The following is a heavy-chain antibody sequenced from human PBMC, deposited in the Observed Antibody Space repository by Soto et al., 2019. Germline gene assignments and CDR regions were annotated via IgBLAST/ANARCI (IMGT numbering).Heavy chain of an antibody. Sequence: PGGSLRLSCGASGFTFRSYWMHLVRQAPGKGLVWVSRINSSGSSTNYADSVKGRFTISRDNSKNTLYLQMNSLRAEDTAVYYCPRVNDFWSAPRGWFDPWGQGTLVTVSS. CDR3: PRVNDFWSAPRGWFDP. CDR1: GFTFRSYW. CDR2: INSSGSST. V-gene: IGHV3-74*01. J-gene: IGHJ5*02. D-gene: IGHD3-3*01.